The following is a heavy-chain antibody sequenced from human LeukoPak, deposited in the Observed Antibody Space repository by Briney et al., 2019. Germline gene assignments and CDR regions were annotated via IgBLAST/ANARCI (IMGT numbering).Heavy chain of an antibody. D-gene: IGHD3-22*01. V-gene: IGHV4-39*01. Sequence: SETLSLTCTVSGGSISSSRYYWGWLRQPPGKGLEGFGRFYYRESTYYSPSLKSRVTISVDTSKSQFSLKLRSVTAADTAVYYCARHFYDGRTWYYDSSGYYYFDYWGEGTLVTVSS. CDR3: ARHFYDGRTWYYDSSGYYYFDY. J-gene: IGHJ4*02. CDR1: GGSISSSRYY. CDR2: FYYREST.